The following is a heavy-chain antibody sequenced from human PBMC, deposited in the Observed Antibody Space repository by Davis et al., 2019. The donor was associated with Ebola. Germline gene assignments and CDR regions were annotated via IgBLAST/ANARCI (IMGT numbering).Heavy chain of an antibody. CDR3: VRDSGYYSHDY. D-gene: IGHD5-12*01. Sequence: GESLKISCAASGFTFSTYWMHWVRQAPGKGLVWVSRINVDGTITNYADSVKGRFTISRDNAKNTLYLQMNSLRVEDTAVYYCVRDSGYYSHDYWGHGTLVTVSS. J-gene: IGHJ4*01. CDR1: GFTFSTYW. V-gene: IGHV3-74*01. CDR2: INVDGTIT.